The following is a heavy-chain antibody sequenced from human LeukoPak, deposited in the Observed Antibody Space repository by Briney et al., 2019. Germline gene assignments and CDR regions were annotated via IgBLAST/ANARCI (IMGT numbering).Heavy chain of an antibody. CDR2: ISGSGGST. J-gene: IGHJ4*02. D-gene: IGHD6-13*01. V-gene: IGHV3-23*01. Sequence: GGSLRLSCAASGFTFSSFAMSWVRQAPGRGLEWVSAISGSGGSTYYADSVKGRFTISRDNSKNTLYLQMNSLRAEDTAVYYCAKARSPGIAAAFDYWGQGTLVTVSS. CDR1: GFTFSSFA. CDR3: AKARSPGIAAAFDY.